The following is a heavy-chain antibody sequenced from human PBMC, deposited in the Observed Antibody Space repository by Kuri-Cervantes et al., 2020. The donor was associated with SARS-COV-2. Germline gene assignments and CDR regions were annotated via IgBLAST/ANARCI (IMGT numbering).Heavy chain of an antibody. J-gene: IGHJ5*02. CDR3: ARGQDSYGYNWFDP. Sequence: GGSLRLSCAASGFTVSSNYMSWVRQAPGKGLEWVSVIYSGGSTYYADSVKGRFTISRDNARNTLYLQMNSLRAEDTAVYYCARGQDSYGYNWFDPWGQGTLVTVSS. CDR2: IYSGGST. D-gene: IGHD5-18*01. V-gene: IGHV3-66*02. CDR1: GFTVSSNY.